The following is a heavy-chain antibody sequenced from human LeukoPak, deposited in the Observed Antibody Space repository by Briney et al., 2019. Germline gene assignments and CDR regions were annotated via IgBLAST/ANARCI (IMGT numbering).Heavy chain of an antibody. CDR2: ISGSGGST. CDR1: GFTFSSYA. CDR3: ARDRGKRAAAGPYYYYYVDV. V-gene: IGHV3-23*01. D-gene: IGHD6-13*01. Sequence: GGSLRLSCAASGFTFSSYAMSWVRQAPGKGLEWVSAISGSGGSTYYADSVKGRFTISRDNSKNTLYLQMNSLRAEDTAVYYCARDRGKRAAAGPYYYYYVDVWGKGTTVTISS. J-gene: IGHJ6*03.